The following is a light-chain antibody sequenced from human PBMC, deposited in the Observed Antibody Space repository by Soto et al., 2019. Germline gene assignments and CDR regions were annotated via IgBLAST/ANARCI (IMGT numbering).Light chain of an antibody. CDR1: QGIYNY. J-gene: IGKJ1*01. Sequence: DVQVTQSPASLSASVGDRINITCRASQGIYNYLAWYQQKPGQAPKLLINAASSLQSGVPSRFSGSGSGTDFTLTISRLEPEDFAVYHCQQYGSSSTTFGQGTKVEIK. CDR2: AAS. CDR3: QQYGSSSTT. V-gene: IGKV1-27*01.